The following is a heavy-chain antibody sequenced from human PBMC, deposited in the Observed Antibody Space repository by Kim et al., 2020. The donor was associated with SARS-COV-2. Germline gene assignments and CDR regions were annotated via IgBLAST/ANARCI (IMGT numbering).Heavy chain of an antibody. J-gene: IGHJ3*01. Sequence: GGSLRLSCEGSGFTFSSHSMHWVRQAPGKGLDWVAVISFDGSNKLYSDSVKGRFTISRDNSKNTVYVQMNSLRAEDTAVYYCARRSGSYDALDVWGQGTLVTVSS. CDR1: GFTFSSHS. V-gene: IGHV3-30-3*01. D-gene: IGHD1-26*01. CDR2: ISFDGSNK. CDR3: ARRSGSYDALDV.